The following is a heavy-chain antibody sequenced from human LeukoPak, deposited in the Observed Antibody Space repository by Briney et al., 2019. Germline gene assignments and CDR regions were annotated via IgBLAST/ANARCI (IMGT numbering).Heavy chain of an antibody. J-gene: IGHJ6*02. CDR1: GYTFTSYG. D-gene: IGHD4-11*01. CDR2: ISAYNGNT. CDR3: ARVSRLDYYYYYGMDV. Sequence: ASVKVSCKASGYTFTSYGISWVRQAPGQGLEWMGWISAYNGNTNYAQKLQGRVTMTTDTSTSTAYMELRSLRSDDTAVYYRARVSRLDYYYYYGMDVWGQGTTVTVSS. V-gene: IGHV1-18*01.